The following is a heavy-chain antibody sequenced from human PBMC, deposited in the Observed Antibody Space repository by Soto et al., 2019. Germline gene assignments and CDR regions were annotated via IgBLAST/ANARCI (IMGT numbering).Heavy chain of an antibody. D-gene: IGHD6-13*01. V-gene: IGHV3-30*18. CDR1: GFTFSSYG. CDR3: AKESYGSSWEKDDRTYGMDV. J-gene: IGHJ6*02. Sequence: QVQLVESGGGVVQPGRSLRLSCAASGFTFSSYGMHWVRQAPGKGLEWVAVISYDGSNKYYADSVKGRFTISRDNSKNALYLQMNGLRAEDTAVYYCAKESYGSSWEKDDRTYGMDVWGQGTTVTVSS. CDR2: ISYDGSNK.